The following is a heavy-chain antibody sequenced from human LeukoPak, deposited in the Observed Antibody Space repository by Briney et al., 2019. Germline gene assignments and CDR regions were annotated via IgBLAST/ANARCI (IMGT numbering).Heavy chain of an antibody. V-gene: IGHV4-59*08. CDR2: IYYSGST. CDR3: ARAVSGRFDY. Sequence: PSETLSLTCTVSGGSMSPYHWGWIRQPPGKGLEWTGYIYYSGSTNYNPSLKSRVTISVDTSKNQFSLKLSSVTAADTAIYYCARAVSGRFDYRAREPWSPSPQ. J-gene: IGHJ4*02. CDR1: GGSMSPYH. D-gene: IGHD6-19*01.